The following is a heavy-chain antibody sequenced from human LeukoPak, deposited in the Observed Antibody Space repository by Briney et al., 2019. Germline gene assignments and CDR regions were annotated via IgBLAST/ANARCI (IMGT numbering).Heavy chain of an antibody. Sequence: SSETLSLTCTVSGGSISSGGYYWSWIRQHPGKGLEWIGYIYYSGSTYYNPSLKSRVTISVDTSKNQFSLKLSSVTAADTAVYYCARDPYGYSYGLYYYYGMDVWGQGTTVTVSS. V-gene: IGHV4-31*03. CDR3: ARDPYGYSYGLYYYYGMDV. J-gene: IGHJ6*02. D-gene: IGHD5-18*01. CDR2: IYYSGST. CDR1: GGSISSGGYY.